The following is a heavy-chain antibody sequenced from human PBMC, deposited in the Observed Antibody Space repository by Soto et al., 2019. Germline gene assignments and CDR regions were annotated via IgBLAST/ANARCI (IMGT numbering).Heavy chain of an antibody. J-gene: IGHJ6*02. D-gene: IGHD5-18*01. CDR2: ISAYNGNT. CDR3: AREGPTWIQLWSGRGYYYGMDV. Sequence: QVQLVQSGAEVKKPGASVKVSCKASGYTFTSYGISWVRQAPGQGLEWMGWISAYNGNTNYAQKLQGRVTMTTDTFTSTGYMELRSLRSDDTAVYYCAREGPTWIQLWSGRGYYYGMDVWGQGTTVTVSS. V-gene: IGHV1-18*01. CDR1: GYTFTSYG.